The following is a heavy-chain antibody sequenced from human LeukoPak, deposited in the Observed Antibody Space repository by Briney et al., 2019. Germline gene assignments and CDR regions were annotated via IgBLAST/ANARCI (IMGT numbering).Heavy chain of an antibody. CDR2: ISGSGGST. J-gene: IGHJ4*02. Sequence: GGSLRLSCVASGFTFTDYAMSWVRQAPGKGPEWVSGISGSGGSTFYADSVKGRFTISRDNAKNTLYLQMNSLRAEDTAVYYCARDAATTVDYWGQGTLVAVSS. CDR1: GFTFTDYA. CDR3: ARDAATTVDY. D-gene: IGHD4-17*01. V-gene: IGHV3-23*01.